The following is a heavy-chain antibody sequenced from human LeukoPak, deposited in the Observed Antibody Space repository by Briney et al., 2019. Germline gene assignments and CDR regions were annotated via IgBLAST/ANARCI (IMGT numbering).Heavy chain of an antibody. V-gene: IGHV3-23*01. CDR3: AKDHGTAVAGFYY. D-gene: IGHD6-19*01. CDR2: ITGTGGST. J-gene: IGHJ4*02. CDR1: GFSLSTYG. Sequence: GASLRLSCAASGFSLSTYGVTWVRQPPGKGLEWVSGITGTGGSTYYADSVKGRFTVSRDTSKNTLYLQMNSLRAEDTAIYYCAKDHGTAVAGFYYWGQGTLVTVSS.